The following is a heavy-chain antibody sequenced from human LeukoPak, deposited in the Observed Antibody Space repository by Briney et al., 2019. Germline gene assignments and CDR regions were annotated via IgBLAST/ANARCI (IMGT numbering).Heavy chain of an antibody. CDR2: INHSGST. J-gene: IGHJ4*02. D-gene: IGHD3-10*01. CDR3: ARGSGTMVRGVIITRGWFDY. Sequence: SETLSLTCAVYGGSFSGYYWSWIRQPPGKGLEWIGEINHSGSTNYNPSLKSRVTISVDTSKNQFSLKLSSVTAADTAVYYCARGSGTMVRGVIITRGWFDYWAREPWSPSPQ. V-gene: IGHV4-34*01. CDR1: GGSFSGYY.